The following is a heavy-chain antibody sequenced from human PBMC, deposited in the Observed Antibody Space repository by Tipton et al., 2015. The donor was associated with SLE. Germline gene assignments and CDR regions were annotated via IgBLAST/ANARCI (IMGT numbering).Heavy chain of an antibody. CDR1: GGSFSGYY. CDR2: INHRGST. D-gene: IGHD3-3*01. CDR3: ASGAPERFWSGYHYYYYGMDV. V-gene: IGHV4-34*01. Sequence: GLVKPSETLSLTCAVYGGSFSGYYWSWIRQPPGKGLEWIGEINHRGSTNYNPSLKSRVTISVDTSKNQFSLKLSSVTAADTAVYYCASGAPERFWSGYHYYYYGMDVWGQGTTVTVSS. J-gene: IGHJ6*02.